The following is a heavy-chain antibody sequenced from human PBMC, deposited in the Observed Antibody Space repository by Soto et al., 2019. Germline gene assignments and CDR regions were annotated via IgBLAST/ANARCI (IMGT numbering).Heavy chain of an antibody. D-gene: IGHD2-2*01. Sequence: ASVKVSCKASGYTFTSYYMHWVRQAPGQGLEWMGIINPSGGSTSYAQKFQGRVTMTRDTSTSTVYMELSSLRSEDTAVYYCARDLYCSSTSCYGSYYYGMYVWGQGTTVTVSS. CDR2: INPSGGST. V-gene: IGHV1-46*03. CDR3: ARDLYCSSTSCYGSYYYGMYV. J-gene: IGHJ6*02. CDR1: GYTFTSYY.